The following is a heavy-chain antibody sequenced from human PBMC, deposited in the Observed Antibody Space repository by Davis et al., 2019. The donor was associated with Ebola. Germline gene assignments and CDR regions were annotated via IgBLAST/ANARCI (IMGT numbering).Heavy chain of an antibody. Sequence: GESLKLPCAAPGFIFSTYSMNWVRQAPGKGLEWVSSISSTSAYIYYTVSVKGRFTISRDNAKQSLYLQMNSLRVGDTARYYCTRAKGKDSPDYGLDHWGQGTLVTVSS. J-gene: IGHJ4*02. CDR3: TRAKGKDSPDYGLDH. CDR2: ISSTSAYI. V-gene: IGHV3-21*01. CDR1: GFIFSTYS. D-gene: IGHD4/OR15-4a*01.